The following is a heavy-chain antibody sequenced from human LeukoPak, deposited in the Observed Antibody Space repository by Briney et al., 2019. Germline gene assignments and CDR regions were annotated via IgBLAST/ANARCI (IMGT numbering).Heavy chain of an antibody. CDR3: AKDAQRGFDYSNSLQN. CDR1: GFTFSHYG. CDR2: IWSDGSDK. V-gene: IGHV3-33*06. J-gene: IGHJ1*01. D-gene: IGHD4-11*01. Sequence: GGSLRLSCAASGFTFSHYGMHWVRQTPGAGLEWVAVIWSDGSDKYCAKSVKGRFTISRDNSKNSLFLQMNSLRAEDTAVCYCAKDAQRGFDYSNSLQNWGQGILVTVSS.